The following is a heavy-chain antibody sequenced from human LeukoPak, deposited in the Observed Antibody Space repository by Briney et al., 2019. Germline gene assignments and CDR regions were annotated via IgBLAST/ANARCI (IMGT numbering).Heavy chain of an antibody. CDR3: AKEVVPAAILAVAVDV. J-gene: IGHJ6*02. CDR2: IRYDGSNK. D-gene: IGHD2-2*02. CDR1: GFTFSSYG. Sequence: GGSLRLSCAASGFTFSSYGMHWVRRAPGKGLEGVAFIRYDGSNKYYADSVKGRFTISGDNSKNTLYLQMNSLRAEDTAVYYCAKEVVPAAILAVAVDVWGQGTTVTVSS. V-gene: IGHV3-30*02.